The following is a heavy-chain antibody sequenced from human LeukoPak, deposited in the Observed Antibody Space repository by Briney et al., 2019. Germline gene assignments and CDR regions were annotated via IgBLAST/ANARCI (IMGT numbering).Heavy chain of an antibody. Sequence: GGSLRLSCAASGFTFSSYSMNWVRQAPGKGLEWVSSIGITSRFLYYADPVKGRFTISRDNTKNSLYLQLNSLRAEDTAVYYCARAVSSGHYYFDYWGPGTLVTVSS. CDR3: ARAVSSGHYYFDY. J-gene: IGHJ4*02. CDR1: GFTFSSYS. CDR2: IGITSRFL. D-gene: IGHD6-19*01. V-gene: IGHV3-21*01.